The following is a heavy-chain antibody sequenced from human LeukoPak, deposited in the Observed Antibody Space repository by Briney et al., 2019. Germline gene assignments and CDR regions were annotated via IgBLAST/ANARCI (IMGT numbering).Heavy chain of an antibody. J-gene: IGHJ4*02. CDR1: GYTFTSYG. CDR3: ARDRLGYCSGGSCHPFDY. CDR2: ISAYNGNT. Sequence: ASVKVSCKASGYTFTSYGISWVRQAPGQGLEWMGWISAYNGNTNYAQKLQGRVTMTTDTSTSTAYMELRSLRSDDTAVYYCARDRLGYCSGGSCHPFDYWGQGTLVTVSS. D-gene: IGHD2-15*01. V-gene: IGHV1-18*01.